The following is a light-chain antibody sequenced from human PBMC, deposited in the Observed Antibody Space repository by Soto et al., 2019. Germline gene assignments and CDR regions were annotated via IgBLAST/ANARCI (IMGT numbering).Light chain of an antibody. V-gene: IGLV2-23*01. CDR2: EGS. J-gene: IGLJ2*01. CDR3: CSYAGSSTYV. CDR1: SSDVGSYNL. Sequence: QSALTQPASVSGSPGQSITISCTGTSSDVGSYNLVSWYQQHPGKAPKLMIYEGSKRPSGVSNRFSRSKSGNTASQTISGLQAEDEADYYCCSYAGSSTYVFGGGTKVTVL.